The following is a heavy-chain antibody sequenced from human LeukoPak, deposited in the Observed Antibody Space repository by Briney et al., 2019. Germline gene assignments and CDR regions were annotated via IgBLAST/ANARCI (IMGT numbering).Heavy chain of an antibody. J-gene: IGHJ4*02. CDR2: IYYSGST. Sequence: SETLSLTCTVSGGSISSFYWSWIRQPPGKGLEWIGYIYYSGSTNYNPSLKSRVTISVDTSKNQFSLKLSSVTAADTAVYYCARHGSSIAARGAFDYWGQGTLVTVSS. D-gene: IGHD6-6*01. V-gene: IGHV4-59*08. CDR3: ARHGSSIAARGAFDY. CDR1: GGSISSFY.